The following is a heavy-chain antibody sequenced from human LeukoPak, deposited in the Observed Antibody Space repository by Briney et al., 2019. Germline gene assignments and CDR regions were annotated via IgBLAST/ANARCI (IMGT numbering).Heavy chain of an antibody. J-gene: IGHJ4*02. V-gene: IGHV3-48*01. CDR1: GFTFSSYS. CDR3: AKDPTGGWS. CDR2: ISSSSSTI. D-gene: IGHD2-8*02. Sequence: GGSLRLSCAASGFTFSSYSMNWVRQAPGKGLEWVSYISSSSSTIYYADSVKGRFTISRDNSKNTLYLQMNSLRAEDTAVYYCAKDPTGGWSWGQGTLVTVSS.